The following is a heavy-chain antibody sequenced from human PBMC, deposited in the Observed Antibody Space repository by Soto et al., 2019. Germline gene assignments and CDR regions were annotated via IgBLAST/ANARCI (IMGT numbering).Heavy chain of an antibody. J-gene: IGHJ4*02. CDR1: GGSISSYY. Sequence: SETLSLTCTVSGGSISSYYWSWIRQPPGKGLEWIGYIYYSGSTYYNPSLKSRVTMSVDTPKNQFSPRLNSVTAADTAVYYCSRAGTSMLGSSDYWGQGTLVTVSS. CDR3: SRAGTSMLGSSDY. V-gene: IGHV4-59*06. CDR2: IYYSGST. D-gene: IGHD3-16*01.